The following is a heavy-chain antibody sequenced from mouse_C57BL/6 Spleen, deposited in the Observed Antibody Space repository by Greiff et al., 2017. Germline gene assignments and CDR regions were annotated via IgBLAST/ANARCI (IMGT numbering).Heavy chain of an antibody. J-gene: IGHJ4*01. D-gene: IGHD2-4*01. CDR2: IYPGDGDT. Sequence: QVQLKESGPELVKPGASVKISCKASGYAFSSSWMNWVKQRPGQGLEWIGRIYPGDGDTNYNGKFKGKATLTADKSSSTAYMQLSSLTSEDSAVYFCARFDSYYYAMDYWGQGTSVTVSS. V-gene: IGHV1-82*01. CDR3: ARFDSYYYAMDY. CDR1: GYAFSSSW.